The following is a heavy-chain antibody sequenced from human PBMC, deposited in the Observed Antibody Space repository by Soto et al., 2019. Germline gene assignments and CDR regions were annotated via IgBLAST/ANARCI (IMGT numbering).Heavy chain of an antibody. V-gene: IGHV4-59*01. Sequence: PLQTHSLPYTVSGGNISSYYWRWIRQQPGKGLEWIGYIYYSGSTNYNPSLKSRVTISVDTSRNRFSLNLTSATAADTAVYYCARKGAAASYAHYYMDVWGRGTAVTVPS. CDR3: ARKGAAASYAHYYMDV. CDR2: IYYSGST. J-gene: IGHJ6*03. D-gene: IGHD6-13*01. CDR1: GGNISSYY.